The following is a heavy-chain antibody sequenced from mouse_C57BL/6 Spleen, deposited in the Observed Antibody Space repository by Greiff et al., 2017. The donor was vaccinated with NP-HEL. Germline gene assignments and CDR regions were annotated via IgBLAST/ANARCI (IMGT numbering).Heavy chain of an antibody. D-gene: IGHD2-2*01. CDR3: ARGVGGYLYYFDY. CDR2: ISSGSSTI. J-gene: IGHJ2*01. V-gene: IGHV5-17*01. CDR1: GFTFSDYG. Sequence: EVKLMESGGGLVKPGGSLKLSCAASGFTFSDYGMHWVRQAPEKGLEWVAYISSGSSTIYYADTVKGRFTISRDNAKNTLFLQMTSLRSEDTAMYYCARGVGGYLYYFDYWGQGTTLTVSS.